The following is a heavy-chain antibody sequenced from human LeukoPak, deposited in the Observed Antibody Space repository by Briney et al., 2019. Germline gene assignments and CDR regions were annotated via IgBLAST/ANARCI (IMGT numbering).Heavy chain of an antibody. CDR2: ISPSSTYI. J-gene: IGHJ4*02. Sequence: GGSLRLSCAASGFTFSSYTMNWVRQAPGKGLEWVSSISPSSTYIYYGDSVKGRFTISRDNANKSIYLQMNSLRAEDTAVYYCAREEGYSGYDFWYWGQGTPVTVSS. D-gene: IGHD5-12*01. V-gene: IGHV3-21*01. CDR1: GFTFSSYT. CDR3: AREEGYSGYDFWY.